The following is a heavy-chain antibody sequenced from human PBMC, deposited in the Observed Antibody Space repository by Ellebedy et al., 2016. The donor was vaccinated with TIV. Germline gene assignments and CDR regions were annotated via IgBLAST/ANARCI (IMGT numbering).Heavy chain of an antibody. D-gene: IGHD3-22*01. CDR2: ISYDGSNK. V-gene: IGHV3-30-3*01. J-gene: IGHJ4*02. CDR3: ASAFYYDNSGFYYVLDY. Sequence: GESLKISCAASGFTFSSYAMHWVRQAPGKGLEWVAVISYDGSNKYYADSVKGRFTISRDNSKNTLYLQMNSLRAEDTAVYYCASAFYYDNSGFYYVLDYWGQGTLVTVSS. CDR1: GFTFSSYA.